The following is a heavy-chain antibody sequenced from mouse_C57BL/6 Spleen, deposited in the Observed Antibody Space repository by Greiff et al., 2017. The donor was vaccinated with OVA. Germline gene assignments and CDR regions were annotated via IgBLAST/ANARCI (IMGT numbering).Heavy chain of an antibody. Sequence: QVQLQQPGAELVKPGASVKVSCKASGYTFTSYWMHWVKQRPGQGLEWIGRIHPSDSDTNYTQKFKGKATLTVDKSSSTAYMQLSSLTSEDSAVYYDAILCISYISNFDYWGQGTTLTVSS. CDR2: IHPSDSDT. CDR3: AILCISYISNFDY. CDR1: GYTFTSYW. D-gene: IGHD2-5*01. V-gene: IGHV1-74*01. J-gene: IGHJ2*01.